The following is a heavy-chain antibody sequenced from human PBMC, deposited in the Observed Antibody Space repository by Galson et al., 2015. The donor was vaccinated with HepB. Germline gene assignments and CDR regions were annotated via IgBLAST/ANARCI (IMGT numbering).Heavy chain of an antibody. CDR2: INPNSGDT. CDR3: AAAYQELPPGY. J-gene: IGHJ4*02. D-gene: IGHD1-26*01. Sequence: SVKVSCKASGYTFIGHHMHWVRQAPGQGLEWMGWINPNSGDTKYAQKFEGRVTMTRDTSISTAYMELSSLSSDDTAVYHCAAAYQELPPGYWGQGTLLTVSS. V-gene: IGHV1-2*02. CDR1: GYTFIGHH.